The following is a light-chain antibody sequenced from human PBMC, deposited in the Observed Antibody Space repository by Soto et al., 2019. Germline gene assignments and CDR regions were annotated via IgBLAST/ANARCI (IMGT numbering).Light chain of an antibody. J-gene: IGLJ1*01. Sequence: QSALTQPPSASGSPGQPVTISCTGTSSDVGGFIYVSWFQQHPGKAPKLIIYEVSKRPSGVPDRFSGSKSGNTASLTISGLQPEDEADYYCSPYTTSSTRVFGTGTKVTVL. V-gene: IGLV2-8*01. CDR3: SPYTTSSTRV. CDR1: SSDVGGFIY. CDR2: EVS.